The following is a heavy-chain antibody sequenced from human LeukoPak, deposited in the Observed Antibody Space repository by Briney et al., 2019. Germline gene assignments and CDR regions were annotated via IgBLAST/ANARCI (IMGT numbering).Heavy chain of an antibody. J-gene: IGHJ6*03. CDR2: IKQDGSEK. V-gene: IGHV3-7*01. Sequence: LSGGSLRLSCAASGFTFSSYEMNWVRQAPGKGLEWVANIKQDGSEKYYVDSVKGRFTISRDNAKNSLYLQMNSLRAEDTAVYCCARDREGYQLPQMHHYYYMDVWGKGTTVTISS. CDR1: GFTFSSYE. D-gene: IGHD2-2*01. CDR3: ARDREGYQLPQMHHYYYMDV.